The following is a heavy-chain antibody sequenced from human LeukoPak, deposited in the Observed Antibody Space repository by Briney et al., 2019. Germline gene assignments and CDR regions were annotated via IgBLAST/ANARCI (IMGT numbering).Heavy chain of an antibody. V-gene: IGHV3-23*01. J-gene: IGHJ4*02. CDR3: AKGSSSSCYGNFDY. CDR2: ICGSGGNT. D-gene: IGHD6-13*01. CDR1: GFTFSTYS. Sequence: PGGSVTLSCAASGFTFSTYSLRWVRQAPGKGLEWVSGICGSGGNTNYADSAQGRSTISRDNSTKALFLQMNSLGATDTAVYYCAKGSSSSCYGNFDYWGQGTLVTVSS.